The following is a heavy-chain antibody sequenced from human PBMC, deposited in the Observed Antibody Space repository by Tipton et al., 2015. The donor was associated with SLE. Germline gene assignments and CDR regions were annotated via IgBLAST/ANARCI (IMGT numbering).Heavy chain of an antibody. J-gene: IGHJ4*02. Sequence: SLRLSCAASGFTFSSYWMSWVRQAPGKGLEWVANIKQDGSEKYYVDSVKGRFTISRDNAKNSLYLQMNSLRAEDTAVYYCARRYYDFWSGYSPVGYWGQGTLVTVPS. D-gene: IGHD3-3*01. CDR3: ARRYYDFWSGYSPVGY. V-gene: IGHV3-7*01. CDR2: IKQDGSEK. CDR1: GFTFSSYW.